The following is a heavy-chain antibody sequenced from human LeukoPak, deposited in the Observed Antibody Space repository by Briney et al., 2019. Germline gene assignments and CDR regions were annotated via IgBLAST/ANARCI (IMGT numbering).Heavy chain of an antibody. V-gene: IGHV4-34*01. D-gene: IGHD2-15*01. CDR1: GGSLSSFY. CDR2: INHSGST. J-gene: IGHJ5*02. Sequence: PSETLSLTCAVSGGSLSSFYWSWIRQPPGKGLEWIGEINHSGSTNYNPSLKSRVTISVDTSKNQFSLKLSSVTAADTAVYYCARGYCSGGSCYSRFDPWGQGTLVTVSS. CDR3: ARGYCSGGSCYSRFDP.